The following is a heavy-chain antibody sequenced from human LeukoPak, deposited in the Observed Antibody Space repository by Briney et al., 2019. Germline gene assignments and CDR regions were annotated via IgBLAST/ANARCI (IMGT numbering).Heavy chain of an antibody. CDR1: GFTFSSYA. D-gene: IGHD6-19*01. CDR3: AKAVAGLFDY. J-gene: IGHJ4*02. V-gene: IGHV3-23*01. Sequence: PGGPLRLSCAASGFTFSSYAMSWVRQAPGKGLEWVSAISDSGGSTYYADSVKGRFTISRDNSKNTLYLQMNSLRAEDTAVYYCAKAVAGLFDYWGQGTLVTVSS. CDR2: ISDSGGST.